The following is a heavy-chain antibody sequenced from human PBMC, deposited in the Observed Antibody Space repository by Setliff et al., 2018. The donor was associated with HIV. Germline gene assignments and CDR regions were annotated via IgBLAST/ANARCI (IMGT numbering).Heavy chain of an antibody. CDR2: IRYDGSDK. Sequence: PGGSLRLSCVASGFTFSSDGMHWVRQAPGKGLEWVAFIRYDGSDKYYTDSVKGRFTISRDNSKNTLYLQINSLRAEDTAVYYCAKPVYYYMDVWGKGTTVTVS. V-gene: IGHV3-30*02. CDR1: GFTFSSDG. CDR3: AKPVYYYMDV. J-gene: IGHJ6*03. D-gene: IGHD2-8*01.